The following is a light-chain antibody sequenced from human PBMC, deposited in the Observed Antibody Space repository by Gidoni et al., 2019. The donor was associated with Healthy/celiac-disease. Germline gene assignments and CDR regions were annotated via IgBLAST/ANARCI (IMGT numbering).Light chain of an antibody. Sequence: EIVMTQSPATLSVSPGERATLSCRASQSVSSNLAWYQQKPGQAPRLLIYGASTRATGIPARFSGSGSGTEFTLTISSLQSEDFAVYYCQHHGTFGPGTKVDIK. CDR1: QSVSSN. CDR2: GAS. J-gene: IGKJ3*01. V-gene: IGKV3-15*01. CDR3: QHHGT.